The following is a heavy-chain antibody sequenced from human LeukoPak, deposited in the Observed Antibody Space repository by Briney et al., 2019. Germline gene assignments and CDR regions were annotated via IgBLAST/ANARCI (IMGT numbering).Heavy chain of an antibody. CDR3: ARPSRRELFDY. CDR2: ICGSGGGT. V-gene: IGHV3-23*01. J-gene: IGHJ4*02. D-gene: IGHD1-26*01. CDR1: GFPFSIYG. Sequence: GGPLRLSCAPSGFPFSIYGVSGVREAPGGGLEGVSAICGSGGGTYYADSVKGRFTLSRDNSKNTLCLQMKTLRDGEPAVYYLARPSRRELFDYWSQGTLVTVSS.